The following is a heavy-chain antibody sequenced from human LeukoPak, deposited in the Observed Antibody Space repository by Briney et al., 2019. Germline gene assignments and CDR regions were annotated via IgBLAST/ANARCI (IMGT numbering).Heavy chain of an antibody. J-gene: IGHJ6*02. CDR3: VRAVAGNGRGYYYYGMDV. CDR2: MNPNSGNT. D-gene: IGHD6-19*01. V-gene: IGHV1-8*01. Sequence: ASVKVSCKASGYTFTSYDINWVRQATGHGLEWMGWMNPNSGNTGYAQKFQGRVTMTRNTSISTAYMELSSLRSEDTAVYYCVRAVAGNGRGYYYYGMDVWGQGTTVTVSS. CDR1: GYTFTSYD.